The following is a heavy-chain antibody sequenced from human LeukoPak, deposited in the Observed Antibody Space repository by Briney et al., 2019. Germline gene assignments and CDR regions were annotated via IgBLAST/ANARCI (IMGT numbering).Heavy chain of an antibody. CDR2: ISGDGGST. CDR1: GFTFDDYA. Sequence: GGSLRLSCAASGFTFDDYAMHWVRQAPGKGLEWVSLISGDGGSTYYADSVKGRFTISRDNSKNSLYLQMNSLRTGDTALYYCAKDTVINYDSSGYYYDYWGQGTLVTVSS. J-gene: IGHJ4*02. D-gene: IGHD3-22*01. CDR3: AKDTVINYDSSGYYYDY. V-gene: IGHV3-43*02.